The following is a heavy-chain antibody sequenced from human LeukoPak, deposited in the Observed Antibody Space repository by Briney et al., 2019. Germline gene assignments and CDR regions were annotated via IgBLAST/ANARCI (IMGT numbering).Heavy chain of an antibody. V-gene: IGHV1-69*05. Sequence: SVKVSCKASGVTFTTDSISWVRQAPGQGLEWMGGIIPIFGTANYAQKFQGRVTITTDESTSTAYMELSSLRSEDTAVYYCARRDRSGSYYWFDPWGQGTLVTVSS. J-gene: IGHJ5*02. CDR3: ARRDRSGSYYWFDP. D-gene: IGHD1-26*01. CDR1: GVTFTTDS. CDR2: IIPIFGTA.